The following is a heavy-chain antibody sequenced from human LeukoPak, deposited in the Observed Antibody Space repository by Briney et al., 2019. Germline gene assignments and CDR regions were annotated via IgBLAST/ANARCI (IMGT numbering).Heavy chain of an antibody. D-gene: IGHD3-9*01. CDR3: ARVGAYDILTGYLYYFDY. Sequence: ASVKVSCKASGYTFTNYAISWVRQAPGHGLHWMCWISAYNGDTNYAQNFQGRVTMTTDTSTNTVYMELRSLRSDDTAVYYCARVGAYDILTGYLYYFDYWGQGTMVTVSS. J-gene: IGHJ4*02. V-gene: IGHV1-18*01. CDR1: GYTFTNYA. CDR2: ISAYNGDT.